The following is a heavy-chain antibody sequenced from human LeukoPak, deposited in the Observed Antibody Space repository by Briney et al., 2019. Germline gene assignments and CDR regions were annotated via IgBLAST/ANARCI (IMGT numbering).Heavy chain of an antibody. CDR2: IYYSGST. D-gene: IGHD3-10*01. V-gene: IGHV4-59*01. CDR1: GGSISSYY. J-gene: IGHJ4*02. Sequence: SETLSLTCTVSGGSISSYYWSWIRQPPGKGLEWIGYIYYSGSTNYNPSLKSRVTISVNTSKNQFSLKLSSVTAADTAVYYCARGNYYGSGSYYYGYWGQGTLVTVSS. CDR3: ARGNYYGSGSYYYGY.